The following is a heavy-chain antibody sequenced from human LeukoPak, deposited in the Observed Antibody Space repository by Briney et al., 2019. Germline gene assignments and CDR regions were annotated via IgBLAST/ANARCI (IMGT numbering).Heavy chain of an antibody. D-gene: IGHD2-21*02. J-gene: IGHJ4*02. Sequence: GGSLRLSCAASGFTFSSYAMSWVRQAPGKGLEWVSAISGSGGSTYYADSVKGRFIISRDNSKNTLYLQMNSLRAEDTAVYYCAKDRSTVSGGDCYFDYWGQGTLVTVSS. CDR3: AKDRSTVSGGDCYFDY. CDR1: GFTFSSYA. CDR2: ISGSGGST. V-gene: IGHV3-23*01.